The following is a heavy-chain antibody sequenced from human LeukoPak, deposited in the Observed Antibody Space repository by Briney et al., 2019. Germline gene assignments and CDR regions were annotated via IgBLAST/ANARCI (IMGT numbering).Heavy chain of an antibody. D-gene: IGHD5-24*01. Sequence: ASVTVSCKASGYTFTSYDINWVRQATGQGPEWMGWMNPNSGNTGYAQKFQGRVTITRNTSISTAYMELSSLRSEDPAVYYCARSNLDGKRAFDIWGQGTMVTVSS. CDR1: GYTFTSYD. V-gene: IGHV1-8*03. CDR2: MNPNSGNT. CDR3: ARSNLDGKRAFDI. J-gene: IGHJ3*02.